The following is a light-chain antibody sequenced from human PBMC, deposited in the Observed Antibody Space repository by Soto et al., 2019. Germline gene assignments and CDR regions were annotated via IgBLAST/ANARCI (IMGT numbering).Light chain of an antibody. J-gene: IGKJ4*01. CDR3: QQYDNLPLT. CDR1: QDISNY. V-gene: IGKV1-33*01. Sequence: DIQMTQSPSSLSASVGDRVTITCQASQDISNYLNWYQQKPGKAPKFLIYDASNLETGVPSRFSGSGSGTDFTFTISCLQPEDVATYYCQQYDNLPLTFGGGTKVEIK. CDR2: DAS.